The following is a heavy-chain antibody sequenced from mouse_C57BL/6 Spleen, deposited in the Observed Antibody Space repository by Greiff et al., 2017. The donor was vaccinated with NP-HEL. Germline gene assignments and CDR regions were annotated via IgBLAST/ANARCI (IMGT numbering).Heavy chain of an antibody. V-gene: IGHV5-9*01. Sequence: EVHLVESGGGLVKPGGSLKLSCAASGFTFSSYTMSWVRQTPEKRLEWVATISGGGGNTYYPDSVKGRFTISRDKAKNTLYLQMSGLRSEDTALYYCARRTTVFDYWGQGTTLTVSS. CDR1: GFTFSSYT. CDR2: ISGGGGNT. J-gene: IGHJ2*01. CDR3: ARRTTVFDY. D-gene: IGHD1-1*01.